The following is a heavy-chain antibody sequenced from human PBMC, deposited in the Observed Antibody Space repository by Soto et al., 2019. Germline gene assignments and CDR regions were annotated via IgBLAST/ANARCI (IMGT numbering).Heavy chain of an antibody. Sequence: QLQLQESGSGLVKPSQTLSLTCGVSGASITRGGYSWSWIRQPPGRGLEWIGCIYPSGTTYSNPSLKSRVTISVDRSRNQFSLKLTSVTAADTAVYYCARGSNPPLDYGSSDYYNYYYSFDVWGQGTTVTVSS. J-gene: IGHJ6*03. CDR3: ARGSNPPLDYGSSDYYNYYYSFDV. D-gene: IGHD3-22*01. V-gene: IGHV4-30-2*01. CDR1: GASITRGGYS. CDR2: IYPSGTT.